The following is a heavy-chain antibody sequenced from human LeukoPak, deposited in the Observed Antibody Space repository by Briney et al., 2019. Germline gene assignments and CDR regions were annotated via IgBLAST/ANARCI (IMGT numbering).Heavy chain of an antibody. D-gene: IGHD4-17*01. CDR3: ARGGSYGDYNFDY. J-gene: IGHJ4*02. CDR1: GGTFSSYA. V-gene: IGHV1-69*13. Sequence: GASVKVSCKASGGTFSSYAISWVRQAPGQGLEWMGGIIPNFGTANYAQKFQGRVTITADESTSTAYMELSSLRSEDTAVYYCARGGSYGDYNFDYWGQGTLVTVSS. CDR2: IIPNFGTA.